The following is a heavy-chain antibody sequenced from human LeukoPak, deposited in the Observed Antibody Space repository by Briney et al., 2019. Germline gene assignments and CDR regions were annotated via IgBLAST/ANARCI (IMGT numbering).Heavy chain of an antibody. CDR1: GFTLSSCA. V-gene: IGHV3-30*04. CDR2: ISYDGSNK. D-gene: IGHD3-3*01. Sequence: PGGSLRLSCAASGFTLSSCAMHWVRQAPGKGLEWVAVISYDGSNKYYADSVKGRFTISRDNSKNTLYLQMNSLRAEDTAVYYCASEPFYDFGPIYWGQGTLVTVSS. CDR3: ASEPFYDFGPIY. J-gene: IGHJ4*02.